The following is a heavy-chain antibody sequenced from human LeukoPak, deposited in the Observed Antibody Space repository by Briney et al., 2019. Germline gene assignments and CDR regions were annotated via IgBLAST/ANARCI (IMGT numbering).Heavy chain of an antibody. Sequence: PGGSLRLSCAASGFIFSSYSMNWVRQAPGKGLEWVSSISSSSSYIYYADSVKGRFTISRDNAKNSLYLQMNSLRAEDTAVYYCARGGYGDYGMDVWGQGTTVTVSS. CDR2: ISSSSSYI. V-gene: IGHV3-21*01. CDR1: GFIFSSYS. CDR3: ARGGYGDYGMDV. D-gene: IGHD4-17*01. J-gene: IGHJ6*02.